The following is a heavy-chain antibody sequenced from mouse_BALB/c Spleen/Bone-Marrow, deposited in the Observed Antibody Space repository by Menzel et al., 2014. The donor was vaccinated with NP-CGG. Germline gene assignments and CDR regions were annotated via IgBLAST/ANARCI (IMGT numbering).Heavy chain of an antibody. CDR3: ARPGYYGWFAY. CDR1: GFDFXSYW. J-gene: IGHJ3*01. Sequence: EVKLVESGGGLVQPGGSLKLSCAASGFDFXSYWMSWVRQAPGKGLEWIGEINPDSNTINYTPSLKDKFIISRDNAKNTLYLQMSKVRSEDTALYYCARPGYYGWFAYWGQGTLVTVPA. D-gene: IGHD2-3*01. CDR2: INPDSNTI. V-gene: IGHV4-1*02.